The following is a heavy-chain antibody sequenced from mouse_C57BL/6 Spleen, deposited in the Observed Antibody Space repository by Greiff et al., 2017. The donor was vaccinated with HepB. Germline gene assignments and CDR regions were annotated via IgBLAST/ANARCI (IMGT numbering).Heavy chain of an antibody. Sequence: VQLQQSGPELVKPGASVKISCKASGYSFTDYNMNWVKQSNGKSLEWIGVINPNYGTTSYNQKFKGKATLTVDQSSSTAYMHLNSLTSEDSAVDYCARSYYDGLVYYFDYWGQGTTLTVSS. J-gene: IGHJ2*01. CDR1: GYSFTDYN. V-gene: IGHV1-39*01. CDR3: ARSYYDGLVYYFDY. D-gene: IGHD2-3*01. CDR2: INPNYGTT.